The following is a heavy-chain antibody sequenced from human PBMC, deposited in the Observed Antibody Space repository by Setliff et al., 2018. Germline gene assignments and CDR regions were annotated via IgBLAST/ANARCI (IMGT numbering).Heavy chain of an antibody. D-gene: IGHD1-1*01. CDR2: IYTSGST. CDR3: ARTGTYRYFDS. V-gene: IGHV4-61*09. Sequence: SETLSLTCTVSDDSISSRHYYWSWIRQPAGKGLEWIGHIYTSGSTNYNPSLKSRVTISVDTSKNQFSLKLRSVTAADTAVYYCARTGTYRYFDSWGQGTLVTVSS. CDR1: DDSISSRHYY. J-gene: IGHJ4*02.